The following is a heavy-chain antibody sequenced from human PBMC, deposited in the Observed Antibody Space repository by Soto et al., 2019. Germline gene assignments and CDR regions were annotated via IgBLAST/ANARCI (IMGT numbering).Heavy chain of an antibody. CDR3: ARRNDLSMVRGVGYFDY. CDR2: IYYSGST. V-gene: IGHV4-39*01. CDR1: GGSISSSSYY. Sequence: SETLSLTCTVSGGSISSSSYYWGWIRQPPGKGLEWIGSIYYSGSTYYNPSLKSRVTISVDTSKNQFSLKLSSVTAADTAVYYCARRNDLSMVRGVGYFDYWGQGTLVTVSS. J-gene: IGHJ4*02. D-gene: IGHD3-10*01.